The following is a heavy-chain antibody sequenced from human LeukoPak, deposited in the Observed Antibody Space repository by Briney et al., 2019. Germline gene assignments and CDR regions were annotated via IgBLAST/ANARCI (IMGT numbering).Heavy chain of an antibody. CDR3: AKDGVRVTFLSPRDYIWGSYRLGYSDY. V-gene: IGHV3-23*01. CDR1: GFTFSSYA. J-gene: IGHJ4*02. CDR2: ISGSGGST. D-gene: IGHD3-16*02. Sequence: GGSLRLPCAASGFTFSSYAMSWVRQAPGKGLEWVSAISGSGGSTYYADSVKGRFTIPRDNSKNTLYLQMNSLRAEDTAVYYCAKDGVRVTFLSPRDYIWGSYRLGYSDYWGQGTLVTVSS.